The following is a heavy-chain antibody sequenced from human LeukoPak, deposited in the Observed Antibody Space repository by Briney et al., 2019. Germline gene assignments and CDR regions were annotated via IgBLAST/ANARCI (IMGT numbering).Heavy chain of an antibody. V-gene: IGHV3-23*01. J-gene: IGHJ4*02. CDR2: ISRRGDTT. D-gene: IGHD1-14*01. CDR3: SKATGPNSFRYIEY. Sequence: GGSLRLSCGASGFTFSNYAMNWVRQVPGKGLEWLSGISRRGDTTYYTDSVKGRFTVSRDNSNNTLYLQMNTLRADDTAVYYCSKATGPNSFRYIEYWGQGTLVTVSS. CDR1: GFTFSNYA.